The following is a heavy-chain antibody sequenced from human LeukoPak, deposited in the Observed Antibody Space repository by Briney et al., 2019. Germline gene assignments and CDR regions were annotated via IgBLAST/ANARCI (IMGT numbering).Heavy chain of an antibody. CDR1: GFTFSSYA. J-gene: IGHJ4*02. Sequence: GGSLSLSCAASGFTFSSYAMSWVRQAPGKGLEWVSAISGSGGSTYYADSVKGRFTISGDNSKNTLHLQMNSLRVEDTAMYYCAREPGGYYDSSGFLDDWGQGTLVTVSS. D-gene: IGHD3-22*01. CDR2: ISGSGGST. V-gene: IGHV3-23*01. CDR3: AREPGGYYDSSGFLDD.